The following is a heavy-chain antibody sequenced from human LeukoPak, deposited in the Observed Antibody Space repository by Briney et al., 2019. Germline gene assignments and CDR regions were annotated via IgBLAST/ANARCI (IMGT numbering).Heavy chain of an antibody. CDR3: ARDESFAFDI. CDR2: ISSSSNTI. V-gene: IGHV3-48*02. D-gene: IGHD3-10*01. Sequence: GRSLRLSCAASGFTFSSYAMHWVRQAPGKGLEWVSYISSSSNTIYYADSVKGRFTISRDNAKNSLYLQMNSLRDEDTAVYYCARDESFAFDIWGQGTMVTVSS. CDR1: GFTFSSYA. J-gene: IGHJ3*02.